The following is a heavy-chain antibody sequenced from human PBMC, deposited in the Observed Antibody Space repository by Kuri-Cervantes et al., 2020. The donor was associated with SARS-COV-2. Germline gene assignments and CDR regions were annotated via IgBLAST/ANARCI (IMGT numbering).Heavy chain of an antibody. CDR2: IYYSGST. V-gene: IGHV4-59*01. J-gene: IGHJ4*02. CDR3: ARGDYYDSSGYYFRFFDY. D-gene: IGHD3-22*01. CDR1: GGSISSYY. Sequence: GSLRLSCTVSGGSISSYYWSWTRQPPGKGLEWIGYIYYSGSTNYNPSLKSRVTISVDTSKNQFSLKLSSVTAADTAVYYCARGDYYDSSGYYFRFFDYWGQGTLVTVSS.